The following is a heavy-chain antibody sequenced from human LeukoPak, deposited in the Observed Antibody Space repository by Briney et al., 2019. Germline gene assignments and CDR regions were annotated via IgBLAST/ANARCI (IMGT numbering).Heavy chain of an antibody. CDR1: GGSISSYY. V-gene: IGHV4-4*07. D-gene: IGHD3-10*01. J-gene: IGHJ6*02. Sequence: SETLSLTCTVSGGSISSYYWSWIRQPAGKGLEWIGRIYTSGSTNYNPSLKSRVTMSVDTSKNQFSLKLSSVTAADTAVYYCARDPRGKKYYYYYYGMDVWGQGTTVTVSS. CDR2: IYTSGST. CDR3: ARDPRGKKYYYYYYGMDV.